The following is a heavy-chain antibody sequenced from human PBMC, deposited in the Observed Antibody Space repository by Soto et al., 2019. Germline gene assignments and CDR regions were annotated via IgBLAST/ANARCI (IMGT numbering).Heavy chain of an antibody. CDR2: INHSGST. Sequence: SETLSLTCAVYGGSFSGYDCSWIRQPPWKGLEWIGEINHSGSTNYNPSRNSRVTISVETSKSQLALKVRHLTRAGTAVYYCARGDIQIWRDYFDCWGQVTLVTVCS. CDR3: ARGDIQIWRDYFDC. CDR1: GGSFSGYD. J-gene: IGHJ4*02. V-gene: IGHV4-34*01. D-gene: IGHD5-18*01.